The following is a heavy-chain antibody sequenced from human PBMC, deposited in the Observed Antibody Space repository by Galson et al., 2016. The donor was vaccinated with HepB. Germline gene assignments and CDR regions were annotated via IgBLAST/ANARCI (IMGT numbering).Heavy chain of an antibody. V-gene: IGHV4-4*02. D-gene: IGHD6-13*01. CDR3: ARHVAAAEYFDD. CDR1: GGSISSGNW. CDR2: IYHSGAT. J-gene: IGHJ4*02. Sequence: ETLSLTCVVSGGSISSGNWWSWVRQPPGKGLEWIGEIYHSGATTYRPSLKSRVTISVDKSKNQFSLNLSSVTAADTAVYYCARHVAAAEYFDDWGQGTLVTVSS.